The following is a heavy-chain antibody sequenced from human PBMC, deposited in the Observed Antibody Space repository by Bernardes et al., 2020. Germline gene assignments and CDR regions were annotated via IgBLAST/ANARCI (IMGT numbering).Heavy chain of an antibody. J-gene: IGHJ6*02. Sequence: GGSLRLSCAASGFTFSNAWMSWVRQAPGKGLEWVGRIKSKTDGVTTDYAAPVKGRFTISRDDSKNTLYLQMNSLKTEDTAVYYCTTRFFGDKPTAYYYYGMDVWGQGTTVTVSS. V-gene: IGHV3-15*01. CDR1: GFTFSNAW. D-gene: IGHD4-17*01. CDR3: TTRFFGDKPTAYYYYGMDV. CDR2: IKSKTDGVTT.